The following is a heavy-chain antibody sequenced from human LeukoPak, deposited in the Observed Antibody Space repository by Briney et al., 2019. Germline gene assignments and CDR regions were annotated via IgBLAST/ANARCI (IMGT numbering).Heavy chain of an antibody. CDR1: GFTFRSYG. CDR3: AKDRSSGYYSFDY. V-gene: IGHV3-33*06. CDR2: VWYDGTNT. J-gene: IGHJ4*02. D-gene: IGHD3-22*01. Sequence: PGRSLRLSCAASGFTFRSYGMHWVRQAPGKGLEWVAVVWYDGTNTYYAESVKGRFTISRDNSKNTLYLQMNSLRAEDMAVYYCAKDRSSGYYSFDYWGQGTLVTVSS.